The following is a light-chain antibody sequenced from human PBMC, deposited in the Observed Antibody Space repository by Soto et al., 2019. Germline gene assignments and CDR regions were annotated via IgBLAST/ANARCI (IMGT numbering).Light chain of an antibody. V-gene: IGLV2-8*01. J-gene: IGLJ2*01. CDR1: SSDVGGYNY. CDR3: SSYAASDSFVV. CDR2: EVY. Sequence: QSALTQPPSASGSPGQSVTISCTGTSSDVGGYNYVSWYQHHPDKAPKLIMYEVYQRPSGVPDRFSGSKSGNTASLTVSGLQAEDEAEYYCSSYAASDSFVVFGGGTKLTVL.